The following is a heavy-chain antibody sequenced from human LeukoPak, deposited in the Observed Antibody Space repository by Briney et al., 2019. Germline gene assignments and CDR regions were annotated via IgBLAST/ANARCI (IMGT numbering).Heavy chain of an antibody. Sequence: SGGSLRLSCAASGFTFSRNAMNWVRQAPGKELKWVSFISSSSNYMSYADSEKGRFTISRDNAKNSLYLQMNSLRAEDTAVYYCARPLDSSNNYFDYWGQGTLVTVSA. V-gene: IGHV3-21*01. D-gene: IGHD6-13*01. CDR3: ARPLDSSNNYFDY. J-gene: IGHJ4*02. CDR1: GFTFSRNA. CDR2: ISSSSNYM.